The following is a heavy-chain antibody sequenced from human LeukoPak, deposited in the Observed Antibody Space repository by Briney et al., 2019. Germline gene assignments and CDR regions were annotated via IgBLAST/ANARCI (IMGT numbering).Heavy chain of an antibody. CDR3: TRGDTTGYAT. D-gene: IGHD3-9*01. J-gene: IGHJ5*02. CDR1: EGSFSRNA. Sequence: GASVKVSCKILEGSFSRNALTWVRQTSGQGLEWMGGLVTMFGTPRYAQKFQGRLTISVDGIIGYMELTGLTSEDTAVYYCTRGDTTGYATWGQGTRLTVSS. V-gene: IGHV1-69*13. CDR2: LVTMFGTP.